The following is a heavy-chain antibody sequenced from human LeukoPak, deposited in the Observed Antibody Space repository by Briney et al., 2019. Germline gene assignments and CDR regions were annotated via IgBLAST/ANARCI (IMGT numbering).Heavy chain of an antibody. D-gene: IGHD3-9*01. V-gene: IGHV4-4*07. Sequence: SETLSLTCTVSGGSISSYYWSWIRQPAGKGLEWIGRIYTSGSTNYNPSLKSRVTMSVDTSKNQFSLKLSSVTAADTAVYYCARVAVYYDILTGYYPHGYLDYWGQGTLVTVSS. CDR1: GGSISSYY. CDR3: ARVAVYYDILTGYYPHGYLDY. CDR2: IYTSGST. J-gene: IGHJ4*02.